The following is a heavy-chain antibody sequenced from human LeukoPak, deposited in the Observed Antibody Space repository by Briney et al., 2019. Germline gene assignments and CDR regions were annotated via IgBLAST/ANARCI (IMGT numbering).Heavy chain of an antibody. J-gene: IGHJ4*02. V-gene: IGHV3-7*03. D-gene: IGHD3-22*01. CDR3: AKSYNYYDSSGLIDY. Sequence: GGALRLSCAASGLTLSNYCMTWVRQGPGEGLEWVATIKRDGVETYYVDSVRGRFTISRDNSENTLYLQMNSLRAEDTAVYYCAKSYNYYDSSGLIDYWGQGTLVTVSS. CDR2: IKRDGVET. CDR1: GLTLSNYC.